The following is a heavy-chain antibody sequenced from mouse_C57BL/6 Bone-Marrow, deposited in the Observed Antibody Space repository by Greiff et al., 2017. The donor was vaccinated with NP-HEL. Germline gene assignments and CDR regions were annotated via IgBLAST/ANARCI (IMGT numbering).Heavy chain of an antibody. V-gene: IGHV6-3*01. CDR3: TGGIKGAMDY. CDR2: IRLKSDNYAT. Sequence: EVQLVESGGGLVQPGGSMKLSCVASGFTFSNYWMNWVSQSPEKGLEWVAQIRLKSDNYATHYAESVKGRFTISRDDSKSSVYLQMNNLRAEDTGIYYCTGGIKGAMDYWGQGTSVTVSS. J-gene: IGHJ4*01. CDR1: GFTFSNYW.